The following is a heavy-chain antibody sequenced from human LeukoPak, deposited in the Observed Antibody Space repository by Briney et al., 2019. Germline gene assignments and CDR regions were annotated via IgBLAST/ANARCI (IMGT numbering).Heavy chain of an antibody. Sequence: GGSLRLSCAASEFSVGSNYMTWVRQAPGKGLEWVSRINSDGSSTSYADSVKGRFTISRDNAKNTLYLQMNSLRVEDTAVYYCARDFMYSISCAGCWGQGTLVTVSS. V-gene: IGHV3-74*01. CDR3: ARDFMYSISCAGC. D-gene: IGHD6-13*01. CDR1: EFSVGSNY. J-gene: IGHJ4*02. CDR2: INSDGSST.